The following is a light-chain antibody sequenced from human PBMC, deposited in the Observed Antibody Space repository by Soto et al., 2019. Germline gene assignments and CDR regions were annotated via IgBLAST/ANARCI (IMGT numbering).Light chain of an antibody. J-gene: IGKJ4*01. Sequence: DIQLTQSPSFLSASVGDRVTITCRASQGIDNSLAWYQQKPGKAPKLLIYVASTLQSGVPSRFSGSGSGTEFTHTISSLQPEDFATYYCQQLNSYPLTFGGGTKVEIK. CDR3: QQLNSYPLT. V-gene: IGKV1-9*01. CDR2: VAS. CDR1: QGIDNS.